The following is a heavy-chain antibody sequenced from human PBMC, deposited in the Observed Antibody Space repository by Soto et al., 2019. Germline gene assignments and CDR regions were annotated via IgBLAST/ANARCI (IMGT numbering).Heavy chain of an antibody. D-gene: IGHD5-12*01. J-gene: IGHJ4*02. CDR1: GFTFTTFD. V-gene: IGHV3-23*01. CDR3: AKGAWLDY. Sequence: PGGSLRLSCAASGFTFTTFDMSWARQAPGKGLEWVSVVRGRDGSTSYADSLKGRFTISKDSSKNTLYLQMNRLRAEDTALYYCAKGAWLDYWGQGTLVTVSS. CDR2: VRGRDGST.